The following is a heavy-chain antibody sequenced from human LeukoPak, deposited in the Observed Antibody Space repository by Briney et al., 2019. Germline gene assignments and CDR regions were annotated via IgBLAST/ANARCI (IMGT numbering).Heavy chain of an antibody. CDR1: GGSISSYY. D-gene: IGHD3-3*01. J-gene: IGHJ4*02. CDR3: ARDPVWSRQYWGYFDY. Sequence: KPSETLSLTCTVSGGSISSYYWSWIRQPPGKGPEWIGYIYYSGSTNYNPSLKSRVTISVDTSKNQFSLKLSSVTAADTAVYYCARDPVWSRQYWGYFDYWGQGTLVTVSS. CDR2: IYYSGST. V-gene: IGHV4-59*01.